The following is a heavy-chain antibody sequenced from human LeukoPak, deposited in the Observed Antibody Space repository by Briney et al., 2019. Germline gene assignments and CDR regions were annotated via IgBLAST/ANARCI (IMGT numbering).Heavy chain of an antibody. V-gene: IGHV4-39*01. CDR1: GGSISSSSYY. J-gene: IGHJ5*02. CDR3: ARQGYRAGGATNWFDP. CDR2: IYCSGST. D-gene: IGHD3-16*02. Sequence: PSETLSLTCTVSGGSISSSSYYWGWIRQPPGKGLEWIGSIYCSGSTYYNPSLKSRVTISVETSKNQFSLKLSSVTVADTAVYYCARQGYRAGGATNWFDPWGQGTLVTVSS.